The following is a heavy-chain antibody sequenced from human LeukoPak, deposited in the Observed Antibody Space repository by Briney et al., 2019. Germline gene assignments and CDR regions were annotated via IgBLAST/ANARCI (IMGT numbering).Heavy chain of an antibody. CDR3: ARDAQRGFDYSNSLKY. CDR1: GFTFNHYG. V-gene: IGHV3-33*01. J-gene: IGHJ4*02. CDR2: IWSDGTNT. D-gene: IGHD4-11*01. Sequence: GGSLRLSRGATGFTFNHYGMHWVRQAPGKGLEWVAVIWSDGTNTYYADSVKGRFTISRVDYENTVYLQMNSLRPEDSGVYYCARDAQRGFDYSNSLKYWGQGTPVTVST.